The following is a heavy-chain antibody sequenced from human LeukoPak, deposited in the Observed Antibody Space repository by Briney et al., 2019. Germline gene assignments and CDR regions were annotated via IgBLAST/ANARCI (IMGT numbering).Heavy chain of an antibody. CDR3: ARVDTAMAIIDY. CDR2: IYTSGST. CDR1: GGSIINYY. Sequence: SETLSLTCTVSGGSIINYYWSWIRQPAGKGLEWIGRIYTSGSTNYNPSLKSRVTISVDTSKNQFSLKLSSVTAADTAVYYCARVDTAMAIIDYWGQGTLVTVSS. J-gene: IGHJ4*02. D-gene: IGHD5-18*01. V-gene: IGHV4-4*07.